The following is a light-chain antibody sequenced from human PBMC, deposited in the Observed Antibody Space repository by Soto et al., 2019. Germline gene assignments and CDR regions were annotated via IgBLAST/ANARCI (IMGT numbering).Light chain of an antibody. Sequence: EIVMTQSPATLSLSPGERATLSCRASQSVSSNLAWYQQRPGQAPRLLISGASGRATGIPARFSGSGSGTEFTLTITSLQSEDFALYYCQQYNSWPPTFGQGTKVDIK. V-gene: IGKV3-15*01. J-gene: IGKJ1*01. CDR2: GAS. CDR1: QSVSSN. CDR3: QQYNSWPPT.